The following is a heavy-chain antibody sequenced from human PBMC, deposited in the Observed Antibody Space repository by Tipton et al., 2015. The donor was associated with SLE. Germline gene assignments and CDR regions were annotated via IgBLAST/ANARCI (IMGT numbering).Heavy chain of an antibody. D-gene: IGHD3-16*01. CDR1: GFTFSYYA. CDR2: IYSGERM. J-gene: IGHJ3*02. Sequence: GSLRLSCAASGFTFSYYAMSWVRQAPGKGLEWVSTIYSGERMYYAEFVKGRFTISRDNSRYTLYLQMNSLRTEDAAVYYCARGDGYTDAFDIWGQGTMVSVSS. V-gene: IGHV3-23*03. CDR3: ARGDGYTDAFDI.